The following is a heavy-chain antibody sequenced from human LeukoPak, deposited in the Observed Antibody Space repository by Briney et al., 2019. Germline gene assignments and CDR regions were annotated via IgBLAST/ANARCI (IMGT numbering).Heavy chain of an antibody. Sequence: GGALRFSCTGSGFTHGDDAMSGVRPAPGKGLAGVGIIRSKAYGGKTEYAPSVKGRFTISRDDSKSIAYLQMNSLKTEDTAVYDCTRDRPPKGLELRDSYYWGQGTLVTVSS. CDR3: TRDRPPKGLELRDSYY. CDR1: GFTHGDDA. V-gene: IGHV3-49*04. J-gene: IGHJ4*02. CDR2: IRSKAYGGKT. D-gene: IGHD1-26*01.